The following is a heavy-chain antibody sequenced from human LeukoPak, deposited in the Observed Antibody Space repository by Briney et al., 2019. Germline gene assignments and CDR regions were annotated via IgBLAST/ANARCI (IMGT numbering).Heavy chain of an antibody. D-gene: IGHD3-16*01. CDR1: GFTFSNAW. J-gene: IGHJ6*03. CDR3: ARDAQRGPPYNYYYMDV. Sequence: GGSLRLSCAASGFTFSNAWMSWVRQAPGKGLEWVSVIYSGGSTYYADSVKGRFTISRDNSKNTLYLQMNSLRAEDTAVYYCARDAQRGPPYNYYYMDVWGKGTTVTISS. V-gene: IGHV3-66*01. CDR2: IYSGGST.